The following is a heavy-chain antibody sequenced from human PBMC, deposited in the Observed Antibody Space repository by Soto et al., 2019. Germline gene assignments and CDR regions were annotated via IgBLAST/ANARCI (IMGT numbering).Heavy chain of an antibody. CDR3: AREHRSTYVGWFDA. D-gene: IGHD4-4*01. V-gene: IGHV4-4*07. CDR1: GGSISSYY. Sequence: SETLSLTCTVSGGSISSYYWSWIRQPAGKGLEWIGRIYTSGNTNYNPSLKSRVTMSVDTSKKQLSLKLNSLTAADPAVYYCAREHRSTYVGWFDAWGQGTLVTVSS. CDR2: IYTSGNT. J-gene: IGHJ5*02.